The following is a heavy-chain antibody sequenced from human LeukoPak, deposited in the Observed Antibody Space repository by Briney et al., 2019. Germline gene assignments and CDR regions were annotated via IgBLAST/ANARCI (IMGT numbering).Heavy chain of an antibody. D-gene: IGHD2-2*01. J-gene: IGHJ4*02. CDR3: ARNLPAADY. V-gene: IGHV3-21*01. CDR1: GFTFSTYS. Sequence: GGSLRLSCAASGFTFSTYSMNWVRQAPGKGLEWVSSIGSGSSYISYADSVKGRFTISRDNAKNSLYLQMNSLRAEDTAVYYCARNLPAADYWGQGTLVTVSS. CDR2: IGSGSSYI.